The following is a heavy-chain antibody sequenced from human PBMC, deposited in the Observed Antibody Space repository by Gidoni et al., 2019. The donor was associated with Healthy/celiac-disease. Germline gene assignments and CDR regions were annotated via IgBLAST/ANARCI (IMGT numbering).Heavy chain of an antibody. V-gene: IGHV3-23*01. D-gene: IGHD6-13*01. Sequence: EVQLLESGGGLVQPGGSLRLSCAAAGFTFSSYAMSWVRQAPGKGLGWVSAIRGSGGSKYYADSVKGRFTISRDNSKNTLYLQMNSLRAEDTAVYYCAKIRTSSSRDFDYWGQGNLVTVSS. J-gene: IGHJ4*02. CDR3: AKIRTSSSRDFDY. CDR1: GFTFSSYA. CDR2: IRGSGGSK.